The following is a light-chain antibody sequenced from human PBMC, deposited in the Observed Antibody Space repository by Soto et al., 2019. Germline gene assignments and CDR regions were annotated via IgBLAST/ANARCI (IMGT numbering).Light chain of an antibody. V-gene: IGLV2-14*01. Sequence: QSVLTQPASVSGSPGQSITISCTGTISDVGGYDYVSWYQQHPGKAPKLMIYEVTNRPSGISNRFSGSKSGNTASLTISGLQTEDEADYYCASYTTINHVVFGGGTQLTVL. CDR3: ASYTTINHVV. J-gene: IGLJ2*01. CDR1: ISDVGGYDY. CDR2: EVT.